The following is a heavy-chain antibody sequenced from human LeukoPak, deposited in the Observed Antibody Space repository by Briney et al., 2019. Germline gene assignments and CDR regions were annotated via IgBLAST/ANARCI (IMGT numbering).Heavy chain of an antibody. CDR1: GGSISSGGYY. D-gene: IGHD3-3*01. Sequence: SETLSLTCTVSGGSISSGGYYWSWIRQHPGKGLEWIGYIYYSGSTYYNPSLKSRVTISVDTSKNQFSLKLSSVTAADTAVYYCASSAATYDFWSGYYNGWFDPWGQGTLVTVSS. CDR2: IYYSGST. V-gene: IGHV4-31*03. CDR3: ASSAATYDFWSGYYNGWFDP. J-gene: IGHJ5*02.